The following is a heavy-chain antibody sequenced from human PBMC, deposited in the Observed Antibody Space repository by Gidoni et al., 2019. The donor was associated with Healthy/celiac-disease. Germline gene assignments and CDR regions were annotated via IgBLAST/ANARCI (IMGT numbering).Heavy chain of an antibody. CDR3: AREAGYCSSTSCGESDP. J-gene: IGHJ5*02. CDR2: IIPIFGTA. CDR1: GGTFSSHA. Sequence: QVQLVQSGAEVKQPGYSVKLSCRASGGTFSSHAISWGRQAPGQGLEWMGGIIPIFGTANYAQKCQGRVTITADESTSTAYMELSSLRSEDTAGYYCAREAGYCSSTSCGESDPWGQGTLVTVSS. V-gene: IGHV1-69*01. D-gene: IGHD2-2*01.